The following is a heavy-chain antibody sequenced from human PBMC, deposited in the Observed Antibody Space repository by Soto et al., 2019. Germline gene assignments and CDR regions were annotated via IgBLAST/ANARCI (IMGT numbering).Heavy chain of an antibody. J-gene: IGHJ5*02. V-gene: IGHV1-69*02. Sequence: QVQLVQSGAEVKKPGSSVKVSCKASGGTFSSYTISWVRQAPGQGLEWMGRIIPILGIANYAQKFQGRVTITADKSTSTAYMELSSLRSEDTAVYYCARAWSSSYNWFAPWGQGTLVTVSS. CDR1: GGTFSSYT. CDR3: ARAWSSSYNWFAP. CDR2: IIPILGIA. D-gene: IGHD6-13*01.